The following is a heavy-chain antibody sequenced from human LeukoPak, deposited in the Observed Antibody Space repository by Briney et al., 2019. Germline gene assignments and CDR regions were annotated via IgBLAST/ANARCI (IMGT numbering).Heavy chain of an antibody. CDR2: ISAIGGST. J-gene: IGHJ4*02. Sequence: GGSLRLSCAASGFTFSSYAMSWVRQAPGKGLEWVSAISAIGGSTNYADSVKGRFTISRDNSKNTLYLQMHSLRAEDSAVYYCAKHQISSSWYAYWGQGLLVTVSS. CDR1: GFTFSSYA. D-gene: IGHD6-13*01. V-gene: IGHV3-23*01. CDR3: AKHQISSSWYAY.